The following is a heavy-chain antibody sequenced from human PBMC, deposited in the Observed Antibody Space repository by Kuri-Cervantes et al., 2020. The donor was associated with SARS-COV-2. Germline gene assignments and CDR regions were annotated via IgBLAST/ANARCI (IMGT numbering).Heavy chain of an antibody. CDR3: ARPHCRGVGDCYSGPLFDY. J-gene: IGHJ4*02. V-gene: IGHV4-4*07. D-gene: IGHD2-21*02. CDR1: GGSISSYY. CDR2: VYTSGRT. Sequence: PETLSLTCTVSGGSISSYYWSWIRQPAGKGLEWIGRVYTSGRTNYHPSLKTRVTMSVDTSKNQFSLKLSSVTAADTAVYYCARPHCRGVGDCYSGPLFDYWGQGTLVTVSS.